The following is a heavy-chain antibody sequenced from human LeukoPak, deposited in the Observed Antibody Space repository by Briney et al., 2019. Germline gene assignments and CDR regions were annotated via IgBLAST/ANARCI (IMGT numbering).Heavy chain of an antibody. V-gene: IGHV3-23*01. J-gene: IGHJ4*02. CDR1: GFTFSSYA. Sequence: GGSLRLSCAASGFTFSSYAMSWVRQAPGKGLEWVSAISGSGGSPYYADSVKGRFTISRDNSKNTLYLQMNSRRAEDTAVYYCAKDLDSSGWRHLGYFDYWGQGTLVTVSS. CDR3: AKDLDSSGWRHLGYFDY. D-gene: IGHD6-19*01. CDR2: ISGSGGSP.